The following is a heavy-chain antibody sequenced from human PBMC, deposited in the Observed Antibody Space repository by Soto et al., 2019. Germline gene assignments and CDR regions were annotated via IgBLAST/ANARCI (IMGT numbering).Heavy chain of an antibody. V-gene: IGHV3-30*18. CDR1: GFTFSRYG. CDR3: AKERYYALESNYRLAWFDP. Sequence: QVQLVESGGGVVQPGRSLRLSCAASGFTFSRYGMHWVRQAPGKGLEWVAVISSDGSNKYYTDSVKGRSIISRENSKNTLDLQMNSLRAEDTAVYYCAKERYYALESNYRLAWFDPWGQGTLATVSS. CDR2: ISSDGSNK. J-gene: IGHJ5*02. D-gene: IGHD3-10*01.